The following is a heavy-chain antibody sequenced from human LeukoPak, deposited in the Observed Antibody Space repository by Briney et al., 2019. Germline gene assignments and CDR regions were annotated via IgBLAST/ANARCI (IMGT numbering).Heavy chain of an antibody. CDR2: INHSGST. CDR1: GGSFSGYY. CDR3: ARRITMVRGVLYYYYYYMDV. J-gene: IGHJ6*03. D-gene: IGHD3-10*01. V-gene: IGHV4-34*01. Sequence: PSETLSLTCAVYGGSFSGYYWTWIRQPPGKGLEWIGEINHSGSTNYNPSLKSRVTISVDTSKNQFSLKLSSVTAADTAVYYCARRITMVRGVLYYYYYYMDVWGKGTTVTISS.